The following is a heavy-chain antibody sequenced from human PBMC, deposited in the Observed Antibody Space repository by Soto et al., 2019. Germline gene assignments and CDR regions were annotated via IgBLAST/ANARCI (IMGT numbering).Heavy chain of an antibody. CDR3: ARDSSDYLAH. V-gene: IGHV3-33*01. CDR2: IRYDGSNK. J-gene: IGHJ4*02. CDR1: GFTFSNYG. D-gene: IGHD3-22*01. Sequence: QVQLVESGGGAVQPGRSLRLSCAASGFTFSNYGMHWVRQAPGKGLEWVALIRYDGSNKYYAESVKGRLTISRDNSKNTRYLQMNSLRAEDTAVYYCARDSSDYLAHWGQGTLVTVSS.